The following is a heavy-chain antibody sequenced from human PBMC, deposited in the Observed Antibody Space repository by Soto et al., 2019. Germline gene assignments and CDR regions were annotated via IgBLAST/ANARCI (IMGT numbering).Heavy chain of an antibody. J-gene: IGHJ4*02. Sequence: SETLSLTCSVSGDSVSSYNYYWTWIRQPPGKVLEWIGFMYNSGSTHYNPSLKSRVTISLDTSKNQFSLNLRSVTAADTAVYYCASMGYHYGSGSYPLDYWGQGTLVTVSS. D-gene: IGHD3-10*01. CDR3: ASMGYHYGSGSYPLDY. CDR1: GDSVSSYNYY. CDR2: MYNSGST. V-gene: IGHV4-61*01.